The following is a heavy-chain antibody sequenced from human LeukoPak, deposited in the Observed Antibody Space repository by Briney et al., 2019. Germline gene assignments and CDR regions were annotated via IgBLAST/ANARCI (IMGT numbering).Heavy chain of an antibody. V-gene: IGHV4-4*07. CDR1: GGSNSSYY. CDR3: ARERGSSGWLDY. Sequence: SETLSLTCTVSGGSNSSYYWSWIRQPAGKGLEWIGHIYTSGSTNYNPSLKSRVTMSVDTSKNQFSLKLSSVTAADTAVYHCARERGSSGWLDYWGQGTLVTVSS. D-gene: IGHD6-19*01. CDR2: IYTSGST. J-gene: IGHJ4*02.